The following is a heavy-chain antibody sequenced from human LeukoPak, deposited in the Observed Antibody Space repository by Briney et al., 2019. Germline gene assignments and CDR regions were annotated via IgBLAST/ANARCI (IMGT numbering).Heavy chain of an antibody. CDR2: IFGGGST. Sequence: GSLRLSCAASGVTVSTNYMSWVRQAPGKGLEWVSGIFGGGSTYYADSVKGRFIISRDNSKNTLYLQMSSLRAEDTAIYYCARDRSSGSYYFDYWGQGTLVTVSS. CDR3: ARDRSSGSYYFDY. V-gene: IGHV3-53*01. D-gene: IGHD3-22*01. J-gene: IGHJ4*02. CDR1: GVTVSTNY.